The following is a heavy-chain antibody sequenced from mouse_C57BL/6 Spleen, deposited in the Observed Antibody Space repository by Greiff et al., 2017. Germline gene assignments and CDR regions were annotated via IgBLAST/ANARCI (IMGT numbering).Heavy chain of an antibody. CDR2: ISDGGSYT. Sequence: EVKLVESGGGLVKPGGSLKLSCAASGFTFSSYAMSWVRQTPEKRLEWVATISDGGSYTYYPDNVKGRFTISRDNAKNNLYLQMSHLKSEDTAMYYCARGSRGFAYWGQGTLVTVSA. D-gene: IGHD1-1*02. CDR1: GFTFSSYA. J-gene: IGHJ3*01. CDR3: ARGSRGFAY. V-gene: IGHV5-4*03.